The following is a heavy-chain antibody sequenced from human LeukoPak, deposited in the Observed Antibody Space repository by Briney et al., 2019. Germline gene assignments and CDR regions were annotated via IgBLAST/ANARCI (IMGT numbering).Heavy chain of an antibody. CDR3: AKDLDSRVVTAFDY. CDR1: GFTFSSYG. V-gene: IGHV3-30*02. Sequence: GGSLRLSCAVSGFTFSSYGMHWVRQAPGKGLEWVAFIRYDGSNKYYADSVKGRFTIPRDNSKNTLYLQMNSLRAEDTAVYYCAKDLDSRVVTAFDYWGQGTLVTVSS. D-gene: IGHD2-21*02. CDR2: IRYDGSNK. J-gene: IGHJ4*02.